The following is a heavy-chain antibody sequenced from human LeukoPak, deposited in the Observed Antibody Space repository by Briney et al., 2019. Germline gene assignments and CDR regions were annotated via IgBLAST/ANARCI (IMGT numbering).Heavy chain of an antibody. V-gene: IGHV4-61*02. CDR1: GYSISSGYY. J-gene: IGHJ4*02. Sequence: PSETLSLTCTVSGYSISSGYYWGWIRQPAGKGLEWIGRIYTSGSTNYNPSLKSRVTISVDTSKNQFSLKLSSVTAADTAVYYCARGDYYGSGSLDYWGQGTLVTVSS. CDR3: ARGDYYGSGSLDY. CDR2: IYTSGST. D-gene: IGHD3-10*01.